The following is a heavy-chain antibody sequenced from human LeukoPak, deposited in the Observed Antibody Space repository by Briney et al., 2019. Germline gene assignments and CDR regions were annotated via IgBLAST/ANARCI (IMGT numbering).Heavy chain of an antibody. CDR3: ARGSTVVRGVLNY. V-gene: IGHV1-18*04. CDR1: GYTFTGYY. D-gene: IGHD3-10*01. Sequence: GASVRVSCKASGYTFTGYYIHWLRQAPGQGLEWMGWISAYNGNTNYAQKLQGRVTMTTDTSTSTAYMELRSLRSDDTAVYYCARGSTVVRGVLNYWGQGTLVTVSS. CDR2: ISAYNGNT. J-gene: IGHJ4*02.